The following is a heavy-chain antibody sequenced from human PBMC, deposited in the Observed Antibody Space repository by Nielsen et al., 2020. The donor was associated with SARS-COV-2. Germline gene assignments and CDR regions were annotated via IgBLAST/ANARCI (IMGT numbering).Heavy chain of an antibody. CDR2: ISSDSGNR. Sequence: ASVKVSCKASGYTFTGFGISWVRQAPGQGLEWMGWISSDSGNRKYAQKFQARVTMTTDTSTDTAYMELRSLRSDDTAVYYCARDRDYDFWSGTNYWGQGTLVTVSS. D-gene: IGHD3-3*01. J-gene: IGHJ4*02. CDR1: GYTFTGFG. V-gene: IGHV1-18*04. CDR3: ARDRDYDFWSGTNY.